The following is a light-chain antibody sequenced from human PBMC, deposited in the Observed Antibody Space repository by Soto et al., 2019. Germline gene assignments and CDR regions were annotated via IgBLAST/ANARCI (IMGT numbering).Light chain of an antibody. CDR1: QNINIY. V-gene: IGKV1-39*01. CDR2: ESS. Sequence: DIELTQSPSSLSASVGDRVTIACRSSQNINIYLNWYQQKPGNAPKLLIFESSSLQSGVPSRFSGSGSRRDFTLTINSLPREDFATYFCQQTSTAPFTFGPGTKVDIK. CDR3: QQTSTAPFT. J-gene: IGKJ3*01.